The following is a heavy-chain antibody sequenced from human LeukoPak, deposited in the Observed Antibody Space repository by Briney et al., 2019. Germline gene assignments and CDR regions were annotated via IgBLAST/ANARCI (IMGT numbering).Heavy chain of an antibody. V-gene: IGHV4-59*08. J-gene: IGHJ4*02. Sequence: RSAGTLSLTCAASGCTISSYDWSWIRQPPGKGLEWIGDICGSGSTNYNPSLKSRVTISIDTSKNQFPLKLRSVTAADTAVYYCARHRGYYYGSGSYYNPPSYYFDYWGQRTLVTVSS. D-gene: IGHD3-10*01. CDR1: GCTISSYD. CDR3: ARHRGYYYGSGSYYNPPSYYFDY. CDR2: ICGSGST.